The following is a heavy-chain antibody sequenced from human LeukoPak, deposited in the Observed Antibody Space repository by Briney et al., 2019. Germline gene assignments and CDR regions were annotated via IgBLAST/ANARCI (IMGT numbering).Heavy chain of an antibody. CDR2: ISYDGSNK. D-gene: IGHD6-13*01. Sequence: GGSLRLSCAASGFTSSSYAMHWVRQAPGKGLEWVAVISYDGSNKYYADSVKGRSTISRDNSKNTLYLQMNSLRAEDTAVYYCATKRVAAAGTPFFDYWGQGTLVTVSS. J-gene: IGHJ4*02. CDR3: ATKRVAAAGTPFFDY. CDR1: GFTSSSYA. V-gene: IGHV3-30*04.